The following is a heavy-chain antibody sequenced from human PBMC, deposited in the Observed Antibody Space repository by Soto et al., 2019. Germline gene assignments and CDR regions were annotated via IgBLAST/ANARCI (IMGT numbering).Heavy chain of an antibody. Sequence: QVQLVQSGAEVKPPGASVKVSCRASGYTFTKSGINWVRQAPGQGLEYMGWINPSNGDTHYAQDFQGRVTLTTDTFTTTAYMDLGSLRSDDTARYYCARDLNGRDFAYCGQVTLVIVSS. CDR3: ARDLNGRDFAY. V-gene: IGHV1-18*01. CDR2: INPSNGDT. J-gene: IGHJ4*02. CDR1: GYTFTKSG.